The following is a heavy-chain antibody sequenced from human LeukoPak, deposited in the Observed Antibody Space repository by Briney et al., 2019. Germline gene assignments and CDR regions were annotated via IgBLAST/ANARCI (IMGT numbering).Heavy chain of an antibody. V-gene: IGHV4-59*08. J-gene: IGHJ4*02. D-gene: IGHD4-17*01. CDR3: VRHGRYGDFPLDY. CDR1: GGSISSYY. CDR2: IYYSGST. Sequence: PSETLSLTCTVSGGSISSYYWSWIRQPPGKGLEWIGYIYYSGSTNYNPSLKSRVTISVDTSKNQFSLKLSSVTAADTAVYYCVRHGRYGDFPLDYWGQGTLVTVSS.